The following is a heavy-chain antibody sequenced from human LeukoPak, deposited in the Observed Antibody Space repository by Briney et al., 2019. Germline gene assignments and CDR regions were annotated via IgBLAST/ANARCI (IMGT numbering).Heavy chain of an antibody. D-gene: IGHD5-18*01. Sequence: SETLSLTCAVYGGSFSGYYWSWIRQPPGKGLEWIGEINHSGSTNYNPSLKSRVTISVDTSKSQFSLKLSSVTAADTAVYYCARAADTAMVTVDYWGQGTLVTVSS. CDR2: INHSGST. J-gene: IGHJ4*02. CDR3: ARAADTAMVTVDY. V-gene: IGHV4-34*01. CDR1: GGSFSGYY.